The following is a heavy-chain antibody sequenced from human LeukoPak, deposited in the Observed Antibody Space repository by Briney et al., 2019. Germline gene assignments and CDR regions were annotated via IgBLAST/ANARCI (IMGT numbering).Heavy chain of an antibody. J-gene: IGHJ2*01. CDR1: GFIVITYY. Sequence: QPGGSLRLSRAASGFIVITYYVDWVRQAPGRGLEWVSIIYSGGTTYYADSVKGRFTISRDTSKNTLSLQMNSLRAEDTAVYFCARVGDRFRGNFDFWGGATLVTVSS. CDR2: IYSGGTT. V-gene: IGHV3-53*01. D-gene: IGHD3-16*02. CDR3: ARVGDRFRGNFDF.